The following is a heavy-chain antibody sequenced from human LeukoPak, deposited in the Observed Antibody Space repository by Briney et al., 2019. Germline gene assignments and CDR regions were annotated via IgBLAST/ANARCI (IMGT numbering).Heavy chain of an antibody. CDR1: GYIFTSYW. Sequence: GESLKISCKGSGYIFTSYWIGWVRQMPGKGLEWMGIIYPGESDTRYSPSFQGQVTISADKSISTAYLQWSSLKASEAAMYYCARRFGEAFDIWGQGTMVTVSS. CDR2: IYPGESDT. J-gene: IGHJ3*02. V-gene: IGHV5-51*01. D-gene: IGHD3-3*01. CDR3: ARRFGEAFDI.